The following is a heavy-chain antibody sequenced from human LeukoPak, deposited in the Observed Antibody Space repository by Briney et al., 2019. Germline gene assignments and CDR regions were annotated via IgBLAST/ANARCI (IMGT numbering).Heavy chain of an antibody. CDR1: GGTFSSYA. J-gene: IGHJ4*02. CDR3: ARAYPPYYYDSSGYYGTLGY. V-gene: IGHV1-69*13. D-gene: IGHD3-22*01. Sequence: SVKVSCKASGGTFSSYAISWVRQAPGQGLEWMGGIIPIFGTANYAQKFQGRVTIIADESTSTAYMELSSLRSEDTAVYYCARAYPPYYYDSSGYYGTLGYWGQGTLVTVSS. CDR2: IIPIFGTA.